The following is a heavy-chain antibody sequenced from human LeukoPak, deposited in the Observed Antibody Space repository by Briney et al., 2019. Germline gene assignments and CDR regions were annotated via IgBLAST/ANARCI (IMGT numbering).Heavy chain of an antibody. V-gene: IGHV4-39*01. J-gene: IGHJ4*02. CDR1: GGSISSSSYY. CDR3: ARAGNNWSFDY. CDR2: LYDSGST. Sequence: PSETLSLTCTVSGGSISSSSYYWDWIRQPPGKGLEWIGNLYDSGSTHYDPSLRSRVTISADTSKNQFSLKLSSVTAADTAVYYCARAGNNWSFDYWGQGTLVTVSS. D-gene: IGHD1-1*01.